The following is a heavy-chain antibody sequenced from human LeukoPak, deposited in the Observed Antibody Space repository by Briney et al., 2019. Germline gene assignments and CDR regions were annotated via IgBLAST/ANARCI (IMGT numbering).Heavy chain of an antibody. J-gene: IGHJ5*02. CDR1: GYTFTGYY. CDR2: INPNSGGT. D-gene: IGHD3-22*01. Sequence: ASVKVSCKASGYTFTGYYMHWVRQAPGQGLEWMGWINPNSGGTNYAQKFQGRVTMTRDTSISTAYMEPSRLRSDDTAVYYCARDLHYYDSSGYYYGYNWFDPWGQGTLVTVSS. V-gene: IGHV1-2*02. CDR3: ARDLHYYDSSGYYYGYNWFDP.